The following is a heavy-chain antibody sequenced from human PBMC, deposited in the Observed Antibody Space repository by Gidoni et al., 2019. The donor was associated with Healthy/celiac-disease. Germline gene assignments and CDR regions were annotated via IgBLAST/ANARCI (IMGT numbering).Heavy chain of an antibody. CDR3: AKDLSYYYDSSGYYQFYYYGMDV. J-gene: IGHJ6*02. CDR2: ISYDGSNK. Sequence: QVQLVASGGGVVQPGRSLRLPCAASGFTFSTCGRHVVRRDPGKGLGWVAVISYDGSNKYYADSVKRRFTISRDNSKNTLYLQMNSLRAEDTAVYYCAKDLSYYYDSSGYYQFYYYGMDVWGQGTTVTVSS. CDR1: GFTFSTCG. V-gene: IGHV3-30*18. D-gene: IGHD3-22*01.